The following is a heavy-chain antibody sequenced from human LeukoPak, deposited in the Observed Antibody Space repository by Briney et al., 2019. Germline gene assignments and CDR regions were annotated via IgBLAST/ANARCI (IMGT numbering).Heavy chain of an antibody. Sequence: GGSLRLSCAASGFTVSSNYMSWVRQAPGKGLEWVSVIHSGGSTYYADSVKGRFTISRDNSKNTLYLQMNGLRAEDTAVYYCATSFARLGWYFQHWGQGTLVTVSS. CDR1: GFTVSSNY. CDR2: IHSGGST. V-gene: IGHV3-66*01. J-gene: IGHJ1*01. D-gene: IGHD3-10*01. CDR3: ATSFARLGWYFQH.